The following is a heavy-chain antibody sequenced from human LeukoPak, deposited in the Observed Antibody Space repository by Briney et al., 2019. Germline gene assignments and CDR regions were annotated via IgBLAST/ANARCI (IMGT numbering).Heavy chain of an antibody. V-gene: IGHV3-49*01. J-gene: IGHJ4*02. CDR1: GFTFGDYL. CDR3: SRGSGWLSVY. Sequence: GGSLRLSCTASGFTFGDYLMSWFRQAPGKGLEWIGFISGGTAEYAASVKGRFTISRDGSTSIAYLQMNSLTTEDTAVYYCSRGSGWLSVYWGQGTLVTVSS. D-gene: IGHD6-19*01. CDR2: ISGGTA.